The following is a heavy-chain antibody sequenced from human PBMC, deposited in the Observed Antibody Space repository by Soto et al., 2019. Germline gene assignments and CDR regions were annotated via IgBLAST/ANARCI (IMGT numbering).Heavy chain of an antibody. Sequence: PSETLSLTCTVSGGSISSGGYYWSWIRQHPGKGLEWIGYIYYTGSTYYNPSLKSRVTISVDTSKNQFSLQLSSVTAADSAVCYCARESRDFYYYYLDVWGKGTTVTVSS. J-gene: IGHJ6*03. V-gene: IGHV4-31*03. CDR1: GGSISSGGYY. CDR3: ARESRDFYYYYLDV. CDR2: IYYTGST.